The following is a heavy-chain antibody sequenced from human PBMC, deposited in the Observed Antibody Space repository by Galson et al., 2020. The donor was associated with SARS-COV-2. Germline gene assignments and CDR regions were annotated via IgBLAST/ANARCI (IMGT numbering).Heavy chain of an antibody. CDR2: IYPTGTT. CDR1: GYSISTGYY. CDR3: ARHPDHGGSSGFDY. D-gene: IGHD2-15*01. V-gene: IGHV4-38-2*01. Sequence: SETLSLTCAVSGYSISTGYYWGWIRQTPGKGLEWIGSIYPTGTTYNNPSLRGRGIVSVDTSKNKFSLNLYSVTAADTAVYYCARHPDHGGSSGFDYWGHGTLVTVSS. J-gene: IGHJ4*01.